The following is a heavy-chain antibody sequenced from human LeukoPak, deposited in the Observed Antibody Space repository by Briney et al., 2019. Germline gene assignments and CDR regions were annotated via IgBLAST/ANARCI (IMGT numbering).Heavy chain of an antibody. CDR1: RFPFSSYW. D-gene: IGHD3-22*01. V-gene: IGHV3-74*01. CDR3: SRGLVGYYHDSSTYPDS. Sequence: GGSLRLSCAASRFPFSSYWMHWVRQAPGKGLVWVSRINGDGSITTYADSVKGRFTISRDNAKNLLYLQLDSLTAEDTAVYYCSRGLVGYYHDSSTYPDSWGQGTLVTVSS. J-gene: IGHJ4*02. CDR2: INGDGSIT.